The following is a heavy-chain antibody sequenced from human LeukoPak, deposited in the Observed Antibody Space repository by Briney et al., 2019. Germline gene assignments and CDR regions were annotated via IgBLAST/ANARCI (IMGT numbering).Heavy chain of an antibody. V-gene: IGHV4-34*01. CDR3: ARGYIAASLGSYYFYMDV. D-gene: IGHD6-6*01. CDR1: GGSFSGYY. J-gene: IGHJ6*03. Sequence: SETLSLTCAVYGGSFSGYYWGWIRQPPGKGLECIGSIYYSGTTYYNPSLKSRVTISVDTSENQFSLKLGSVTAADTAVYYCARGYIAASLGSYYFYMDVWGKRTTVTVSS. CDR2: IYYSGTT.